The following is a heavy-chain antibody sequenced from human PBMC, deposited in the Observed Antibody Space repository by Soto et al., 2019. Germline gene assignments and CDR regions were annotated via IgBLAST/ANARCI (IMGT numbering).Heavy chain of an antibody. Sequence: SETLSLTCAVYGGSFSGYYWSWIRQPPGKGLEWIGEINHSGSTNYNPSLKSRVTISVDTSKNQFSLKLSSVTAEDTAVYYCARALPVAKGGFDPWGQGTLVTVS. V-gene: IGHV4-34*01. CDR2: INHSGST. D-gene: IGHD2-2*01. J-gene: IGHJ5*02. CDR3: ARALPVAKGGFDP. CDR1: GGSFSGYY.